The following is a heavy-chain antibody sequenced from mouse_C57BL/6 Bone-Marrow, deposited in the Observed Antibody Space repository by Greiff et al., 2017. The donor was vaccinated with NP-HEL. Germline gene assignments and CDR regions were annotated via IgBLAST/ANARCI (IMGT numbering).Heavy chain of an antibody. Sequence: VQLQQSGAELVRPGASVTLSCKASGYTFTDYEMHWVKQTPVHGLEWIGAIDPETGGTAYNQKFKGKAILTADKSSSTAYMELRSLTSEDSAVEYCTRNGALLYYDYDGYYAMDDWGQGTSVTVSS. CDR2: IDPETGGT. D-gene: IGHD2-4*01. CDR1: GYTFTDYE. J-gene: IGHJ4*01. CDR3: TRNGALLYYDYDGYYAMDD. V-gene: IGHV1-15*01.